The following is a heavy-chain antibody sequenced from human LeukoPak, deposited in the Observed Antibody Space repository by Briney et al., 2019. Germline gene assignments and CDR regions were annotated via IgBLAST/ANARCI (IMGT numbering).Heavy chain of an antibody. J-gene: IGHJ4*02. CDR1: GGSFSGYY. CDR2: INHSGST. V-gene: IGHV4-34*01. CDR3: ARGTGGAAAGAQDFDY. D-gene: IGHD6-13*01. Sequence: PSETLSLTCAVYGGSFSGYYWSWIRQPPGKGLEWIGEINHSGSTIYNPSLKSRVTISVDTSKNQFSLKLSSVTAADTAVYYCARGTGGAAAGAQDFDYWGQGTLVTVSS.